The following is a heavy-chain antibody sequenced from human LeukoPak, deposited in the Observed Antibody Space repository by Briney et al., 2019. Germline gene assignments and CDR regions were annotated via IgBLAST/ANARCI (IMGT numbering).Heavy chain of an antibody. CDR2: ILYDGSNK. J-gene: IGHJ5*02. D-gene: IGHD2-15*01. Sequence: GGSLRLSCAASGFSFSDYAMSWVRQAPGKGLEWVAFILYDGSNKYYADSVKGRFTISRDNSKNTLYLQMNSLRAEDTAVYYCAKDRFCSGGTCYPPNWFDPWGQGTLVTVSS. CDR1: GFSFSDYA. CDR3: AKDRFCSGGTCYPPNWFDP. V-gene: IGHV3-30*02.